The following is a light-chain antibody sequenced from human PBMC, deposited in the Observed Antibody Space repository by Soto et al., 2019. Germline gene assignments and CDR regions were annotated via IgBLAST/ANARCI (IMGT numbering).Light chain of an antibody. CDR2: GAS. Sequence: EIVLTQSPDTLSLSPGERATLSCRASQSVSSSYLAWYQQKPGQAPSLLIYGASSSATGIPDRFSGSGSGTDFILTISRLETQDFAVYYSQLYGISCTCTFGQGTKVEIK. CDR3: QLYGISCTCT. CDR1: QSVSSSY. J-gene: IGKJ1*01. V-gene: IGKV3-20*01.